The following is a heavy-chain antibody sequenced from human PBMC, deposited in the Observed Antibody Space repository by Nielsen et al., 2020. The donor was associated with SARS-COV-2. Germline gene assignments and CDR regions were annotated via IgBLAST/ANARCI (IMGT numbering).Heavy chain of an antibody. D-gene: IGHD3-10*01. CDR2: VSHSGST. V-gene: IGHV4-4*02. CDR3: ARGKRGVRGGFYYYYMDV. CDR1: GGSVSSNDW. J-gene: IGHJ6*03. Sequence: GSLRLSCAVSGGSVSSNDWWTWVRQSPGKGLEWIGEVSHSGSTNYNPSLKSRVTLSMDKSKRQFSLRLSSVTAADTAVYYCARGKRGVRGGFYYYYMDVWGKGTTVTVSS.